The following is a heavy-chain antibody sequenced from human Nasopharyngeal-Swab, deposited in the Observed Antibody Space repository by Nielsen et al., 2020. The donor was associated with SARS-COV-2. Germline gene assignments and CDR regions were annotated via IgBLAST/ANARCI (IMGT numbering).Heavy chain of an antibody. CDR1: GFTFSEYA. Sequence: GESLKISCAASGFTFSEYAFHWVRQAPGKGLEWVSVISGGGESTHYADSVKGRFSLSRVDSRETVYLQMDSLRAEDTAVYYCARDPSFVGCLEFDQWGRGTLVTVSS. CDR2: ISGGGEST. J-gene: IGHJ4*02. D-gene: IGHD3-16*01. V-gene: IGHV3-23*01. CDR3: ARDPSFVGCLEFDQ.